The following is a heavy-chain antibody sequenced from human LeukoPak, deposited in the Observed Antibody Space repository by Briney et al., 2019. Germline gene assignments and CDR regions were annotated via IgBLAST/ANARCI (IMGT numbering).Heavy chain of an antibody. J-gene: IGHJ4*02. V-gene: IGHV3-23*01. D-gene: IGHD3-22*01. CDR1: GFTFSSYA. CDR2: ISGSGGST. Sequence: GGSLRLSCAASGFTFSSYAMSWVRQAQGKGLEWVSAISGSGGSTYYADSVKGRFTISRDNSKNTLYLQMNSLRAEDTAVYYCAKDRDYDSSGYPNWGQGTLVTVSS. CDR3: AKDRDYDSSGYPN.